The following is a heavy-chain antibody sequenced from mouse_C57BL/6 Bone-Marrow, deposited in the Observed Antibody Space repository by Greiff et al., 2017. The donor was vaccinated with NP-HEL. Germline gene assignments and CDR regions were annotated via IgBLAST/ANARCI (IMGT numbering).Heavy chain of an antibody. J-gene: IGHJ4*01. CDR2: IDPEDGET. Sequence: EVKLMESGAELVKPGASVKLSCTASGFNIKDYYMHWVKQRTEQGLEWIGRIDPEDGETKYAPKFQGKATITADTSSNTAYLQLSSLTSEDTAVYYCARASITTVVDAMDYWGQGTSVTVSS. D-gene: IGHD1-1*01. CDR3: ARASITTVVDAMDY. CDR1: GFNIKDYY. V-gene: IGHV14-2*01.